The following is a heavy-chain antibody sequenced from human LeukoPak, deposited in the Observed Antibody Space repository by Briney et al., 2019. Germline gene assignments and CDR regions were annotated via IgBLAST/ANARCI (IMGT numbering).Heavy chain of an antibody. CDR2: ISGDNPGT. Sequence: PGGSLRLSCAASGFTFSTYAMSWVRQTPGKGLEWVAAISGDNPGTYHANSVKGRFTISRDNSKNTLYLQMNNLRAEDTAVYFCAKERHSSGWDPFDYWGQGTLVTVSS. CDR1: GFTFSTYA. CDR3: AKERHSSGWDPFDY. V-gene: IGHV3-23*01. D-gene: IGHD6-19*01. J-gene: IGHJ4*02.